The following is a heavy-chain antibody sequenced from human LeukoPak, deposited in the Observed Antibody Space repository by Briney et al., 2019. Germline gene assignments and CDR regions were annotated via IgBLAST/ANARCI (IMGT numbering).Heavy chain of an antibody. CDR1: GFTFSSYW. Sequence: PGGSLRLSCAASGFTFSSYWMHWVHQAPGKGLVWVSRINSDGSSTSYADSVKGRFTISRDNAKNTLYLQMNSLRAEDTAVYYCARVIAAAGKLDYWGQGTLVTVSS. J-gene: IGHJ4*02. CDR2: INSDGSST. CDR3: ARVIAAAGKLDY. V-gene: IGHV3-74*01. D-gene: IGHD6-13*01.